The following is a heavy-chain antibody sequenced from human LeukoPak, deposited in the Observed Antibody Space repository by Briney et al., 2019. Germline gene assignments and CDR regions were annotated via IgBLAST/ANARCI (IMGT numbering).Heavy chain of an antibody. Sequence: PGESLRLSCAASGFTFSSYAMSWVRQAPGEGLEWVSAISGSGGSTYYADSVKGRFTISRDNSKNTLYLQMNSLSAEDTAVYYCAKGFEIDYGGSQPPFDPWGQGTLVTVSS. D-gene: IGHD4-23*01. V-gene: IGHV3-23*01. CDR2: ISGSGGST. CDR3: AKGFEIDYGGSQPPFDP. J-gene: IGHJ5*02. CDR1: GFTFSSYA.